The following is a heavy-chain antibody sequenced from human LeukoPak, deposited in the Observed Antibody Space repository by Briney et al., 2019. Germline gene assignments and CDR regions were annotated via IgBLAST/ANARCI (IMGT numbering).Heavy chain of an antibody. V-gene: IGHV3-23*01. Sequence: PGGSLRLPCAVSGVILSNYGMSWVRQAPGKGLEWVACISDSGGRTNYADSVKGRFTISRENSKNTLYLQMNSLRAEDTAVYFCAKRGVVIRVILVGFHKEAYYFDSWGQGALVTVSS. CDR1: GVILSNYG. D-gene: IGHD3-10*01. CDR2: ISDSGGRT. J-gene: IGHJ4*02. CDR3: AKRGVVIRVILVGFHKEAYYFDS.